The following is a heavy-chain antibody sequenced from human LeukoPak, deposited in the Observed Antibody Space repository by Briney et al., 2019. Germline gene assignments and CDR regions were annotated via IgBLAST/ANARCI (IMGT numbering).Heavy chain of an antibody. Sequence: GASVKESCKASGYTFPGYYIHWVRQAPGQGLEWMGWINPNSGGTKSAQRFQGRVTMSRDTSTSTAFMELSSLRSDDTAMYYCASHSSRRVSRIWGQGTMVTVSS. CDR1: GYTFPGYY. CDR3: ASHSSRRVSRI. CDR2: INPNSGGT. V-gene: IGHV1-2*02. D-gene: IGHD6-19*01. J-gene: IGHJ3*02.